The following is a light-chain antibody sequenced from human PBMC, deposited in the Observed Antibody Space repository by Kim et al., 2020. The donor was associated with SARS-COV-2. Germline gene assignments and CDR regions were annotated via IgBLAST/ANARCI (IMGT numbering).Light chain of an antibody. CDR2: ANT. CDR1: SSNLGAGYD. CDR3: QSYDSSLSGFWV. V-gene: IGLV1-40*01. J-gene: IGLJ3*02. Sequence: VTISCTGTSSNLGAGYDVHWYQQLQGTAPKLLIYANTNRPSGVPRRFSGSKSDTSASLAITGLQAEDEADYYCQSYDSSLSGFWVFGGGTQLTVL.